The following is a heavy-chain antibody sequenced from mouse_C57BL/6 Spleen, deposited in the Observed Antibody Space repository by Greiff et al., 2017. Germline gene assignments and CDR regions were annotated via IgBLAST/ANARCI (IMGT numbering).Heavy chain of an antibody. Sequence: QVQLKQPGAELVKPGASVKMSCKASGYTFTSYWITWVKQRPGQGLEWIGDIYPGSGSTNYNEKFKSKATLTVDTSSSTAYMQLSSLTSEDAAVYYCARRVGFYYECAWFAYWGQGTLVTVSA. V-gene: IGHV1-55*01. J-gene: IGHJ3*01. CDR3: ARRVGFYYECAWFAY. D-gene: IGHD2-4*01. CDR2: IYPGSGST. CDR1: GYTFTSYW.